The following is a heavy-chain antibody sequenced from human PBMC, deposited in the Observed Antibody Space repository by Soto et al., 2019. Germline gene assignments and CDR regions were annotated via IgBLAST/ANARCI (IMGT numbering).Heavy chain of an antibody. CDR3: AREGRDGSITMVRGVITPNYYYYGMDV. D-gene: IGHD3-10*01. CDR2: INPSGGST. J-gene: IGHJ6*02. V-gene: IGHV1-46*01. Sequence: QVQLVQSGAEVKKPGASVKVSCKASGYTFTSYYMHWVRQAPGQGLEWMGIINPSGGSTSYAQKFQGRVTMTRDTSTSTVYMELSSLRSEDTAVYYCAREGRDGSITMVRGVITPNYYYYGMDVWGQGTTVTVSS. CDR1: GYTFTSYY.